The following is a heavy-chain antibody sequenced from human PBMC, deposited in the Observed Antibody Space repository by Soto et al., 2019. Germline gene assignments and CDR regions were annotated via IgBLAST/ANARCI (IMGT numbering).Heavy chain of an antibody. J-gene: IGHJ3*02. D-gene: IGHD2-15*01. V-gene: IGHV3-30*02. CDR1: RFSFSDYG. Sequence: QVQLVESGGGVVQPGGSRRLSCEASRFSFSDYGMHWVRQAPGKGLEWVALIRDDGSATYYSDSVKGRFAISRDNSKNTLYLQMNRLRAEGTAVYYCATSTLTDAFDIWGQGTMVSVSS. CDR3: ATSTLTDAFDI. CDR2: IRDDGSAT.